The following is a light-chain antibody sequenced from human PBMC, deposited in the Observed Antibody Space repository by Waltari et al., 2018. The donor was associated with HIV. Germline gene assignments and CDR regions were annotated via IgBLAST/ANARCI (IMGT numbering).Light chain of an antibody. CDR1: ALSKQY. Sequence: SYELTQPPSVSVSPGQTARITCSGDALSKQYAYWYQQKAGQAPVGVIYKGTRQSSGIPGRFSGSTPGTTVTLTIRGGQAEDEADYYWQSADSRGNWLFGGGNKLTVV. V-gene: IGLV3-25*03. J-gene: IGLJ3*02. CDR2: KGT. CDR3: QSADSRGNWL.